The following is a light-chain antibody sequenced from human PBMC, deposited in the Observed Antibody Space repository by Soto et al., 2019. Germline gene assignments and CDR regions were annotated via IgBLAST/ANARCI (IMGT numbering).Light chain of an antibody. J-gene: IGLJ1*01. CDR2: EGT. CDR1: SSDVGSYNL. Sequence: QSALTQPASVSGSPGQSITISCTGTSSDVGSYNLVSWYQQHPGKAPKFMIYEGTKRPSGVSNRFSGSKSGNTASLTISGLQAEDEADYYCCLYAGSRHYVFGTGTKLTVL. V-gene: IGLV2-23*01. CDR3: CLYAGSRHYV.